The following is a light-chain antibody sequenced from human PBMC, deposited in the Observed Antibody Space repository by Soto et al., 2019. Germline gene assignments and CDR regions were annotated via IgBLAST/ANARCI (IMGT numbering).Light chain of an antibody. CDR1: QSVGSN. V-gene: IGKV3-15*01. Sequence: EVVMTQSPATLSVSPGETATLSCRASQSVGSNLAWYQQKPGQAPRLLIYAASTRATGIPARFSGSGSGTEFTLTISSLQSEDFAVYYCQQHNNWPPITFGQGTRLEIK. CDR2: AAS. CDR3: QQHNNWPPIT. J-gene: IGKJ5*01.